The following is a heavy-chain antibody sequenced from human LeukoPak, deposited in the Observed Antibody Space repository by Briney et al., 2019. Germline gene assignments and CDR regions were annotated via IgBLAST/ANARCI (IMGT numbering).Heavy chain of an antibody. CDR3: ARADLWFGESRAFDI. V-gene: IGHV1-2*02. J-gene: IGHJ3*02. D-gene: IGHD3-10*01. CDR2: INPNSGGT. CDR1: GGTFSSYA. Sequence: ASVKVSCKASGGTFSSYAISWVRQAPGQGLEWMGWINPNSGGTNHAQKFQGRVTMTRDTSISTAYMELSRLRSDDTAVYYCARADLWFGESRAFDIWGQGTMVTVSS.